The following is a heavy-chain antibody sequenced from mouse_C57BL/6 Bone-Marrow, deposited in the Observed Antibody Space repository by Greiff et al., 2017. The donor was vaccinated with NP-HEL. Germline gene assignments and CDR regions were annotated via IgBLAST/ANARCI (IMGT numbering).Heavy chain of an antibody. Sequence: QVQLQQSGPELVKPGASVKISCKASGYAFSSSWMNWVKQRPGKGLEWIGRIYPGDGDTNYNGKFKGKATLTADKSSSTAYMQLSSLTSEDSAVYFCAILYPYYWGQGTTLTVSS. CDR3: AILYPYY. J-gene: IGHJ2*01. CDR2: IYPGDGDT. D-gene: IGHD2-12*01. V-gene: IGHV1-82*01. CDR1: GYAFSSSW.